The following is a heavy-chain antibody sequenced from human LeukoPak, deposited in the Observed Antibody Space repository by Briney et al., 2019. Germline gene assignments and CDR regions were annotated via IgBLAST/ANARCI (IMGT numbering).Heavy chain of an antibody. J-gene: IGHJ4*02. D-gene: IGHD1/OR15-1a*01. CDR1: GFTFSSYE. Sequence: PGGSLRLSCAASGFTFSSYEMNWVRQAPGKGLEWVSYISSSGSTIYYADSVKGRFTISRDNAKNSLYLQMNSLRAEDTAVYYCARDNAGTIAEGFDYWGQGTLVTVSS. CDR3: ARDNAGTIAEGFDY. V-gene: IGHV3-48*03. CDR2: ISSSGSTI.